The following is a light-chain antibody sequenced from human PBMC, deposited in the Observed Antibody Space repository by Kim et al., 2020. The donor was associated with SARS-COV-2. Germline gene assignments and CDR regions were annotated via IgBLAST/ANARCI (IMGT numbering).Light chain of an antibody. V-gene: IGKV1-33*01. CDR3: QEYNDFPPT. J-gene: IGKJ3*01. Sequence: DIQMTQSPSSLSASIGDRVTITCQASQDINTFLSWYHQKPGKAPEVLIYHASDLETGVPSRFSGGGSGTDFTFTISSLQPEDVGTYYCQEYNDFPPTFGAGTKVDIK. CDR1: QDINTF. CDR2: HAS.